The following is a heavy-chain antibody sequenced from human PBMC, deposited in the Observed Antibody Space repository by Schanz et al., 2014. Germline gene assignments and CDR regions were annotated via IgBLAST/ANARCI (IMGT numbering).Heavy chain of an antibody. D-gene: IGHD2-15*01. V-gene: IGHV7-4-1*02. J-gene: IGHJ5*02. Sequence: QVHLVQSGSEVKKPGASVKVSCKASRYPFTAYYMHWVRQAPGQGLEWMGRINTNNGDPTYAQGFTGRFVFSLDTSVSTAYLQISSLKAEDTAVYYCARGGVVVVTAALNWFDPWGQGTLVTVSS. CDR2: INTNNGDP. CDR3: ARGGVVVVTAALNWFDP. CDR1: RYPFTAYY.